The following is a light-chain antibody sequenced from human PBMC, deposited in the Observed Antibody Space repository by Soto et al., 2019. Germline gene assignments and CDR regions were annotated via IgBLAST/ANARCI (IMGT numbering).Light chain of an antibody. Sequence: EVVMTQSLATLSVSPGERVTLSCRASQSINAHLAWYQQKPGQAPRLLIHGASTRATGIPARFSGSGFGTEFILTISSLQSEDFAVYYCQQYNNWLWTFGQGTKVEIQ. V-gene: IGKV3-15*01. CDR3: QQYNNWLWT. CDR2: GAS. J-gene: IGKJ1*01. CDR1: QSINAH.